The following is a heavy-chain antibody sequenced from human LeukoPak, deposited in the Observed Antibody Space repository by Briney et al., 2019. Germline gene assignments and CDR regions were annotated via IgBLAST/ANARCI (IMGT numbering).Heavy chain of an antibody. J-gene: IGHJ4*02. CDR1: GGSFSGYY. V-gene: IGHV4-34*01. CDR3: ARGLNKCCSGGSCYSGS. CDR2: INHSGST. Sequence: SETLSLTCAVSGGSFSGYYWSWIRQPPGKGLEWIGEINHSGSTNYNPSLKSRVTISVDTSKNQFSLKLSSVTAADTAVYYCARGLNKCCSGGSCYSGSWGQGTLVTVSS. D-gene: IGHD2-15*01.